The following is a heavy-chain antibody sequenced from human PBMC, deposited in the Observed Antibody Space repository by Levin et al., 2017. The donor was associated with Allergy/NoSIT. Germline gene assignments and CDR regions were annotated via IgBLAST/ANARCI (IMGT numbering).Heavy chain of an antibody. Sequence: GGSLRLSCAASGFTFSSYSMNWVRQAPGKGLEWVSSISSSSSYIYYADSVKGRFTISRDNAKNSLYLQMNSLRAEDTAVYYCARDNTHYYGMDVWGQGTTVTVSS. D-gene: IGHD2-15*01. V-gene: IGHV3-21*01. CDR1: GFTFSSYS. CDR2: ISSSSSYI. CDR3: ARDNTHYYGMDV. J-gene: IGHJ6*02.